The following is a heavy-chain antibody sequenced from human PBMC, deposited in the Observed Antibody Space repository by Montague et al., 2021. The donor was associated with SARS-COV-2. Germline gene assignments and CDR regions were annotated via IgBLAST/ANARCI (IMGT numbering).Heavy chain of an antibody. D-gene: IGHD2-2*02. CDR2: IYYSGST. Sequence: SETLSLTCTVSGGSISSSSYYWGWIRQAPGKGLEWIGSIYYSGSTYYNPSLKSRVTISVDTSKNQFSLKLSSVTAADTAVYYCARDPSRQPLLYPIGDYYYGMDVWGPGTTVTVSS. CDR3: ARDPSRQPLLYPIGDYYYGMDV. CDR1: GGSISSSSYY. V-gene: IGHV4-39*07. J-gene: IGHJ6*02.